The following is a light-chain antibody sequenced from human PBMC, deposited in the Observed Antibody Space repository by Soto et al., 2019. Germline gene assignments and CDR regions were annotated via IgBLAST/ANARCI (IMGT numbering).Light chain of an antibody. Sequence: EIVLTQSPGTLSLSPGGGATLSCRASQSVSSSYLAWYQQKRGQAPRLLIYGASSRATGIPDRFSGSGSGTDFTLTISRLEPEDFAVYFCQQYGSPPQTFGQGTKVDIK. V-gene: IGKV3-20*01. CDR2: GAS. CDR1: QSVSSSY. J-gene: IGKJ1*01. CDR3: QQYGSPPQT.